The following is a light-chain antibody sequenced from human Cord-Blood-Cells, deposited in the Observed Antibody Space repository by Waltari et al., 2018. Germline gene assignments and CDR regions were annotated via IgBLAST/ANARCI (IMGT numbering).Light chain of an antibody. CDR3: QAWDSSSYV. CDR1: KLGDKY. V-gene: IGLV3-1*01. Sequence: SYELTQPPSVSVSPGQTASITCSGDKLGDKYACWYQQKPGQSPMLVIYQDSKRPSGLPERFSGSNSGNTATLTISGTQAMDEADYYCQAWDSSSYVFGTGTKVTVL. CDR2: QDS. J-gene: IGLJ1*01.